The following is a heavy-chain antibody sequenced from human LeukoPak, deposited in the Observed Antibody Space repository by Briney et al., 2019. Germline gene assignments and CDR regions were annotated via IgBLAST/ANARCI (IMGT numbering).Heavy chain of an antibody. CDR3: ARDRDRYSSSWYVGYYFDY. CDR1: GYTFTIYY. V-gene: IGHV1-46*01. J-gene: IGHJ4*02. Sequence: ASVKVSCKASGYTFTIYYMHWVRQAPGQGLEWMGIINPSGGSTSYAQKFQGRVTMTRDTSTSTVYMELSSLRSEDTAVYYCARDRDRYSSSWYVGYYFDYWGQGTLVTVSS. CDR2: INPSGGST. D-gene: IGHD6-13*01.